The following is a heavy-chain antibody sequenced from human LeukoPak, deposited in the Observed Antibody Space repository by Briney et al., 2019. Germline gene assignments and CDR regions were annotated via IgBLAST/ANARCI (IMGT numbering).Heavy chain of an antibody. D-gene: IGHD4-17*01. Sequence: GGSLRLSCAASGFTFSSYAMSWVRQAPGKGLEWVSYISSRSSSIYYADSVKGRFTLSRDNAKNSLYLQMNSLRDEDPAVYYCARGDYGDRDLDYWGQGTLVTVSS. CDR3: ARGDYGDRDLDY. CDR2: ISSRSSSI. CDR1: GFTFSSYA. V-gene: IGHV3-48*02. J-gene: IGHJ4*02.